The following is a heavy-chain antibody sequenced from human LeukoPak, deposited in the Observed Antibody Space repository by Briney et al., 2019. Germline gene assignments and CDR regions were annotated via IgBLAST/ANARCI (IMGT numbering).Heavy chain of an antibody. CDR2: IYPGDSDT. CDR3: AGQRWRYYDSSGYYYLN. J-gene: IGHJ4*02. D-gene: IGHD3-22*01. V-gene: IGHV5-51*01. CDR1: GYSFTSYW. Sequence: GESLKISCKGSGYSFTSYWIGWVRQMPGKGLEWMGIIYPGDSDTRYSPSFQGQVTISADKSISTAYLQWSSLKASDTAMYYCAGQRWRYYDSSGYYYLNWGQGTLVTVTS.